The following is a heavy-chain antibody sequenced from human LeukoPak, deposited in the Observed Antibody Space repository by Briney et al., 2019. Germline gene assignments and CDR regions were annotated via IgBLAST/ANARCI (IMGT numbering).Heavy chain of an antibody. D-gene: IGHD3-22*01. CDR3: ALGYYYDSSGPAAFDY. Sequence: GGSLRLSCAAPGLTAISNYMSWVRQAPGKGLEWASVIYSGGSTYYADSVKGRFTISRDNSKNTLYLQMNSLRAEDTAVYYCALGYYYDSSGPAAFDYWGQGTLVTVSS. CDR2: IYSGGST. V-gene: IGHV3-53*01. CDR1: GLTAISNY. J-gene: IGHJ4*02.